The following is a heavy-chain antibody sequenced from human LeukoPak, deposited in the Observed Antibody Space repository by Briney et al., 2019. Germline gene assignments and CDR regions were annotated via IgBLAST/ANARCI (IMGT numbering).Heavy chain of an antibody. CDR3: AKGLRGYSYGFTLDY. CDR2: INHSGST. Sequence: SETLSLTCAVYGGSFSGCYWSWIRQPPGKGLEWIGEINHSGSTNYNPSLKSRVTISVDTSKNQFSLKLSSVTAADTAVYYCAKGLRGYSYGFTLDYWGQGTLVTVSS. V-gene: IGHV4-34*01. CDR1: GGSFSGCY. J-gene: IGHJ4*02. D-gene: IGHD5-18*01.